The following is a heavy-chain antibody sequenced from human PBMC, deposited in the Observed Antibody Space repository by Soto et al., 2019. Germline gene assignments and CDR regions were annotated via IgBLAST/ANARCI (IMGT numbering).Heavy chain of an antibody. V-gene: IGHV3-23*01. CDR3: AKEDDAWTNGHFDI. CDR2: ISGSGGST. CDR1: GFTFSTYD. Sequence: EGQLLESAGGLVQPGGSLRLSCAAAGFTFSTYDMSWVRQAPGKGLEWVSAISGSGGSTYYADAVKGRFTISRDNSKNTLYVQMNSLRAEDTAIYYCAKEDDAWTNGHFDIWGQGTMVTVSS. D-gene: IGHD2-8*01. J-gene: IGHJ3*02.